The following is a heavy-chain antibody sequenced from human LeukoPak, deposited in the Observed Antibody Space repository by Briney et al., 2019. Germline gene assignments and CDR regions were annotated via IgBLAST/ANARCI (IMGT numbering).Heavy chain of an antibody. V-gene: IGHV1-18*01. J-gene: IGHJ4*02. CDR2: ISTYNGNS. CDR3: ARVLGYCGRDCYPLDY. CDR1: GYTFTNYG. D-gene: IGHD2-21*02. Sequence: ASVKVSCKTSGYTFTNYGLSWVRQAPGQGLKWRGWISTYNGNSEYPKKLQGRVTLTTDTSTTTGYMELRSLRSDDTAVYYCARVLGYCGRDCYPLDYWGQGTLVTVSS.